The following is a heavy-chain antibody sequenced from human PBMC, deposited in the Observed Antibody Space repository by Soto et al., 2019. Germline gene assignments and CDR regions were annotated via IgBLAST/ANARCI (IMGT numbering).Heavy chain of an antibody. V-gene: IGHV3-30-3*01. Sequence: QVPLVESGGGVVQPGRSLRLSCAASGFTFSSYAMHWVRQAPGKGLEWVAVISYDGSNKYYADSVKGRFTISRDNSKNTLYLQMNSLRAEDTAVYYCARDRTRYSSGWKGWFDPWGQGTLVTVSS. D-gene: IGHD6-19*01. CDR3: ARDRTRYSSGWKGWFDP. J-gene: IGHJ5*02. CDR1: GFTFSSYA. CDR2: ISYDGSNK.